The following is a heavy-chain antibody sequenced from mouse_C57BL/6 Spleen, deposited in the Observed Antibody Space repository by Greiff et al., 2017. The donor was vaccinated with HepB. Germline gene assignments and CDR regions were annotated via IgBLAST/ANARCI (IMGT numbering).Heavy chain of an antibody. CDR3: AREITTVVAKGDAMDY. CDR2: INPNNGGT. V-gene: IGHV1-26*01. D-gene: IGHD1-1*01. CDR1: GYTFTDYY. J-gene: IGHJ4*01. Sequence: EVQLQQSGPELVKPGASVKISCKASGYTFTDYYMNWVKQSHGKSLEWIGDINPNNGGTSYNQKFKGKATLTVDKSSSTAYMELRSLTSEDSAVYYCAREITTVVAKGDAMDYWGQGTSVTVSS.